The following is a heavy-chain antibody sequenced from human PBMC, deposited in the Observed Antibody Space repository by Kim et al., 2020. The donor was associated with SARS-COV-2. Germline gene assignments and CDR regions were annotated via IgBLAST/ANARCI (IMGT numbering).Heavy chain of an antibody. CDR3: AGEYASSAGDY. CDR1: GFTFSSDT. Sequence: GGSLRLSCAVSGFTFSSDTMHWVRQAPGKGLEWVSSISSGSSYIYYADSVKGRFTISRDNAKNSLYLQMNSLRAEDTAVYYCAGEYASSAGDYWGQGTLVTVSS. D-gene: IGHD6-6*01. J-gene: IGHJ4*02. V-gene: IGHV3-21*01. CDR2: ISSGSSYI.